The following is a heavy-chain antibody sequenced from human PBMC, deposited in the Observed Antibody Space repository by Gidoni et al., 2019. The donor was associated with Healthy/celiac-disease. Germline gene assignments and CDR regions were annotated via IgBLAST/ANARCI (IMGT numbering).Heavy chain of an antibody. D-gene: IGHD1-26*01. CDR3: ARRRWVVGDYYYFDY. CDR1: GFPFSAYF. V-gene: IGHV3-11*01. CDR2: ISSSGSTI. J-gene: IGHJ4*02. Sequence: QVQLVESGGGLVKPGGSTRLPCAASGFPFSAYFMSWIRQAPGKGLEWFSYISSSGSTIYYADSVKGRFTISRDNAKNSLYLQMNSLRAEDTAVYYCARRRWVVGDYYYFDYWGQGTLVTVSS.